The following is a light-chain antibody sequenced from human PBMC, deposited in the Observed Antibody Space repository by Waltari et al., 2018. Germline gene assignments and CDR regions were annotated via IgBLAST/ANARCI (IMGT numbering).Light chain of an antibody. CDR2: AAS. CDR3: QQANSFPYT. V-gene: IGKV1-12*01. Sequence: DIQVTQSPSSVSASVGDRVTITCRASQGISSWFAWYQQKPGKAPKLLIYAASSLQSGVPSSFSGSGYETDFTLTLSSLQREDSATYYCQQANSFPYTFGQGTKVEIK. J-gene: IGKJ2*01. CDR1: QGISSW.